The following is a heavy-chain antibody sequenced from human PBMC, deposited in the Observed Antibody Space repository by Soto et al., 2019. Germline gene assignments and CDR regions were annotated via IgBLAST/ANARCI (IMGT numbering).Heavy chain of an antibody. CDR1: GYTFYSHS. CDR2: ISADNGNT. V-gene: IGHV1-18*01. D-gene: IGHD5-18*01. Sequence: AQLVQSGAEVKKPGASVKVSCKASGYTFYSHSISWVRQAPGQGLEWMGRISADNGNTKYAQKFRGRVTMATDTSTSTVYMDLRNLRSDDTAVYYCAMCIQQDYYYGMDVWGQGTTVTVSS. J-gene: IGHJ6*02. CDR3: AMCIQQDYYYGMDV.